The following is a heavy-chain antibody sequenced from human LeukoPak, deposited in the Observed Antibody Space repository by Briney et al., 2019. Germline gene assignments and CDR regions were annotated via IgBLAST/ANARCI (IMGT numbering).Heavy chain of an antibody. CDR2: IYYSGST. CDR3: ARGGQLADAFDI. CDR1: GGSISSYY. V-gene: IGHV4-59*01. Sequence: SETLSLTCTVSGGSISSYYWSWIRQPPGKGLEWIGDIYYSGSTNYNPSLKSRVIISVDTSKNQFSLKLSSVTAADTAVYYCARGGQLADAFDIWGQGTMVTVSS. D-gene: IGHD6-13*01. J-gene: IGHJ3*02.